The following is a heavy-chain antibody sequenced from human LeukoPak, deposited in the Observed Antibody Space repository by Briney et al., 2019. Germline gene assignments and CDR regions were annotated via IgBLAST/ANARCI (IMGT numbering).Heavy chain of an antibody. CDR1: GGSISSSSYY. J-gene: IGHJ4*02. Sequence: PSETLSLTCTVSGGSISSSSYYWGWIRQPPGKGLEWIGSIYYSGSTYYNPSLKSRVTISVDTSKNQFSLKLSSVTAADTAVYYCARGGRSVGYSYGYGGQRDSHNDYWGQGTLVTVSS. CDR2: IYYSGST. V-gene: IGHV4-39*01. CDR3: ARGGRSVGYSYGYGGQRDSHNDY. D-gene: IGHD5-18*01.